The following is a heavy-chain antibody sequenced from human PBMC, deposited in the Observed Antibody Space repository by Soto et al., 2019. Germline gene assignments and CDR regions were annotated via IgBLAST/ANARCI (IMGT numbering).Heavy chain of an antibody. CDR2: IYFGGTT. J-gene: IGHJ5*02. V-gene: IGHV4-59*12. CDR3: ARGTEDYYGSGSYPNPNWFDP. D-gene: IGHD3-10*01. CDR1: GGSFSPNY. Sequence: PSETMSLTCTVSGGSFSPNYWAWIRQPPGKGLEWVGYIYFGGTTCYNPSLKSRVTISVDTSKSQFSLKLSSVTAADTAVYYCARGTEDYYGSGSYPNPNWFDPWGQGTLVTVSS.